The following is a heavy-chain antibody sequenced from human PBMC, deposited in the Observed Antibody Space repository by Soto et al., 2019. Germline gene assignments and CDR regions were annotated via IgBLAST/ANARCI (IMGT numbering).Heavy chain of an antibody. CDR2: INAGNGNT. Sequence: ASVKVSCKASGYTFTSYAMHWVRQAPGQRLEWMGWINAGNGNTKYSQKFQGRVTITRDTSASTAYMELSSLRSEDTAVYYCARDTEYSSSSGYGWYFDLWGRGTLVTVSS. D-gene: IGHD6-6*01. CDR3: ARDTEYSSSSGYGWYFDL. V-gene: IGHV1-3*01. CDR1: GYTFTSYA. J-gene: IGHJ2*01.